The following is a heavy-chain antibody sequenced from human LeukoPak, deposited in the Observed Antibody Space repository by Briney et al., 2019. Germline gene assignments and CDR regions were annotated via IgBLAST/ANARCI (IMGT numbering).Heavy chain of an antibody. Sequence: GGSLRLSCAASGFTFSSFTMVWVRQAPGKGLEWVSSISPTSSYIYYADSLKGRFTISRDNAKNSLYLQMNSLRAEDTAVYYCARDSPALATSFDYWGQGTLITVSS. V-gene: IGHV3-21*01. CDR1: GFTFSSFT. CDR3: ARDSPALATSFDY. J-gene: IGHJ4*02. CDR2: ISPTSSYI. D-gene: IGHD5-12*01.